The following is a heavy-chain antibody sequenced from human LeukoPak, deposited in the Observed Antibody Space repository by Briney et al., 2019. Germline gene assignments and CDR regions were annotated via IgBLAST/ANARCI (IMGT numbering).Heavy chain of an antibody. CDR1: GGSISSYY. V-gene: IGHV4-59*01. CDR3: ARATFLEWLSRHKSRKHYYYYGMDV. CDR2: IYYSGST. Sequence: SETLSLTRTVSGGSISSYYWCWIRQPPGKGLEWIGYIYYSGSTNYNPSLKSRVTISVDTSKNQFSLKLSSVTAADTAVYYCARATFLEWLSRHKSRKHYYYYGMDVWGQGTTVTVSS. D-gene: IGHD3-3*01. J-gene: IGHJ6*02.